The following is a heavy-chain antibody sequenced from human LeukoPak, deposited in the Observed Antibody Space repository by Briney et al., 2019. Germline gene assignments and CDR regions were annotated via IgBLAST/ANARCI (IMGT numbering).Heavy chain of an antibody. CDR2: INHNGNVN. D-gene: IGHD3-16*01. Sequence: RQAPGKGLEWVASINHNGNVNYYVDSVKGRFTISRDNAKNSLYLQMSNLRAEDTAVYFCARGGGLDVWGQGATVTVSS. V-gene: IGHV3-7*03. CDR3: ARGGGLDV. J-gene: IGHJ6*02.